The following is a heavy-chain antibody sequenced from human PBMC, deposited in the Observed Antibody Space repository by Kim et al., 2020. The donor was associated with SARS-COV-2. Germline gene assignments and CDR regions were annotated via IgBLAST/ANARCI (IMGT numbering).Heavy chain of an antibody. CDR3: ARTPPPEWFGEFVDYYYYYYGMDV. J-gene: IGHJ6*02. Sequence: GGSLRLSCAASGFTFSSYSMNWVRQAPGKGLEWVSSISSSSSYIYYADSVKGRFTISRDNAKNSLYLQMNSLRAEDTAVYYCARTPPPEWFGEFVDYYYYYYGMDVWGQGTTVTVSS. V-gene: IGHV3-21*01. CDR1: GFTFSSYS. CDR2: ISSSSSYI. D-gene: IGHD3-10*01.